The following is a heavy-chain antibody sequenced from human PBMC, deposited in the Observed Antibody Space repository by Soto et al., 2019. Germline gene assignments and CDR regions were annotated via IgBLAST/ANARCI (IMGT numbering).Heavy chain of an antibody. D-gene: IGHD3-10*01. V-gene: IGHV3-23*01. J-gene: IGHJ4*02. CDR3: ARASGESYPGSRVFDS. CDR2: ITNTGGDT. CDR1: GFTFSTYS. Sequence: GGSLRLSCAASGFTFSTYSMNWVRQAPGKGLEWVSVITNTGGDTVYADSVKGRFTMSRDNSKNILYLQMTNLRAEDTAIYYCARASGESYPGSRVFDSWGQGTRVTVSS.